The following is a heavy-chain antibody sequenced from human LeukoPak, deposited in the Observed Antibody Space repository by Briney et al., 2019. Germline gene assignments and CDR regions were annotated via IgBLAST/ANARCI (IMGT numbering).Heavy chain of an antibody. CDR3: ATDVGTVFFDN. CDR1: GFTFSSYA. V-gene: IGHV3-23*01. Sequence: GGSLRLSCAASGFTFSSYAMAWVRQTPGKGLEWVSTIDTSGGNTHYADSVKGRFTISRDNSKNTMYLQMNSLRVEDTAIYYCATDVGTVFFDNWGQGTVVTVSS. D-gene: IGHD3/OR15-3a*01. CDR2: IDTSGGNT. J-gene: IGHJ4*02.